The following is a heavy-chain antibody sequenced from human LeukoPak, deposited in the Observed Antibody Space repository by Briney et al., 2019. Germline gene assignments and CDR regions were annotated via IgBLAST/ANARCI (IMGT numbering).Heavy chain of an antibody. J-gene: IGHJ4*02. Sequence: ASVKVSCKASGYTFTSYGISWVRQAPGQGLEWMGWISAYNGNTNYAQKLQGRVTMTTDTSTSTAYMELRSLRSDDTAVYYCAREPLSSWYVAGGPDYWGQGTLVTVSS. CDR2: ISAYNGNT. V-gene: IGHV1-18*01. CDR3: AREPLSSWYVAGGPDY. D-gene: IGHD6-13*01. CDR1: GYTFTSYG.